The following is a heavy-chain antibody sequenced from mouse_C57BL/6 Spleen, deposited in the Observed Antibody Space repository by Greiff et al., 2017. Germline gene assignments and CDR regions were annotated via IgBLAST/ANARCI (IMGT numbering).Heavy chain of an antibody. CDR2: IYPRSGNP. D-gene: IGHD1-1*01. CDR1: GYTFTSYG. V-gene: IGHV1-81*01. J-gene: IGHJ1*03. CDR3: ARGTTVVAHWYFDV. Sequence: QVQLQQSGAELARPGASVKLSCKASGYTFTSYGISWVKQRTGQGLEWIGEIYPRSGNPYYNEKFKGKATLTADKSSSTAYMELRSLTSEDSAVYFCARGTTVVAHWYFDVWGTGTTVTVSS.